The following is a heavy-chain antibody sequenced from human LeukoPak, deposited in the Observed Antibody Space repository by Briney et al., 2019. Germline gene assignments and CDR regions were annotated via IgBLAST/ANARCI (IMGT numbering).Heavy chain of an antibody. Sequence: AGGSLRLSCAASGFTFSSYSMNWVRQAPGKGLEWVSSISSSSSYIYYADSVKGRFTISRDNAKNSLYLQMNSLRAEDTAVYYCAREVDGEYSSSWHPEYWGQGTLVTVSS. D-gene: IGHD6-13*01. J-gene: IGHJ4*02. V-gene: IGHV3-21*01. CDR3: AREVDGEYSSSWHPEY. CDR1: GFTFSSYS. CDR2: ISSSSSYI.